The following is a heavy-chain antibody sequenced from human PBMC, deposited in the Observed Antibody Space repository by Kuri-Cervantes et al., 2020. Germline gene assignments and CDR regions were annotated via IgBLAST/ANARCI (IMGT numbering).Heavy chain of an antibody. CDR2: ISGSGGST. CDR1: GFTFSSYA. D-gene: IGHD2-2*01. CDR3: AKSGDIVVVPAAPADCFDY. Sequence: LSLTCAASGFTFSSYAMSWVRQAPGKGLEWVSAISGSGGSTYYADAVKGRFTISRDNSKNTLYLQMNSLRAEDTAVYYCAKSGDIVVVPAAPADCFDYWGQGTLVTVSS. V-gene: IGHV3-23*01. J-gene: IGHJ4*02.